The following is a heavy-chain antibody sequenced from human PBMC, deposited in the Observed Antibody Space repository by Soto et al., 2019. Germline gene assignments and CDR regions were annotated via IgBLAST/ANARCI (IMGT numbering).Heavy chain of an antibody. J-gene: IGHJ4*02. CDR1: GFTFSSYA. D-gene: IGHD6-13*01. CDR2: ISGSGGST. Sequence: GGSLRLSWAASGFTFSSYAMSWVRQAPGKGMEWVSAISGSGGSTYYADSVKGRFTISRDNSKNTLYLQMNSLRAEDTAVYYCAKDQASIAAAGTFDYWGQGTLVTVSS. V-gene: IGHV3-23*01. CDR3: AKDQASIAAAGTFDY.